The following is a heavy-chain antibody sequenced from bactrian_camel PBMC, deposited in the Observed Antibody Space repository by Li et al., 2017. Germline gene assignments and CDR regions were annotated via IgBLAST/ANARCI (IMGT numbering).Heavy chain of an antibody. D-gene: IGHD3*01. Sequence: QLVESGGDLVQPGGSLRLSCAAPGLTFSNYDMGWVRQAPGKGLEWVSYINPGGGTTAYADAVLDRFTISRDNSKNTVYLQTSSLKSEDTAVYYCYDDHGMGWGQGTQVTV. V-gene: IGHV3S35*01. CDR3: YDDHGMG. CDR2: INPGGGTT. J-gene: IGHJ4*01. CDR1: GLTFSNYD.